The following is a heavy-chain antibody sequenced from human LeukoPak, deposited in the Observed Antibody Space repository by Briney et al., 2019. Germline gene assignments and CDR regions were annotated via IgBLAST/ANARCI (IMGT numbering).Heavy chain of an antibody. CDR1: GGTFSSYA. J-gene: IGHJ4*02. Sequence: SVKVSCKASGGTFSSYAISWVRQAPGQGLEWMGGIIPIFGTANYAQKSQGRVTITTDESTSTAYMELSSLRSEDTAVYYCARGCSSTSCSFDYWGQGTLVTVSS. V-gene: IGHV1-69*05. CDR3: ARGCSSTSCSFDY. D-gene: IGHD2-2*01. CDR2: IIPIFGTA.